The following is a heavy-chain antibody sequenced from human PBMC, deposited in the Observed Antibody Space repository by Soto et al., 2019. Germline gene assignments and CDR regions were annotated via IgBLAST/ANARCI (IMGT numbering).Heavy chain of an antibody. D-gene: IGHD6-13*01. CDR1: GYTFTSYG. CDR2: ISAYNGNT. J-gene: IGHJ6*02. CDR3: ARDLFEGSSWYIVGYYYGMDV. Sequence: ASVKVSCKASGYTFTSYGISWVRQAPGQGLEWMGWISAYNGNTNYAQKLQGRVTMTTDTSTSTAYMELRSLRSDDTAVYYCARDLFEGSSWYIVGYYYGMDVWGQGTTVTVSS. V-gene: IGHV1-18*01.